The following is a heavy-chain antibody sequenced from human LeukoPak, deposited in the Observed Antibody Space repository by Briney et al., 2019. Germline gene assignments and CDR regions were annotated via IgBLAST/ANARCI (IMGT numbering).Heavy chain of an antibody. CDR3: TRDFDWGGGY. Sequence: GGSLRLSCAASGFTFSSHSIHWVRQAPGEGLVWVSRISGDGTIRGYAASVRGRFTISRDNAQNTVHLQMNSLRAEDTAVYYCTRDFDWGGGYWGQGTLVTVSS. CDR2: ISGDGTIR. J-gene: IGHJ4*02. V-gene: IGHV3-74*01. D-gene: IGHD3-9*01. CDR1: GFTFSSHS.